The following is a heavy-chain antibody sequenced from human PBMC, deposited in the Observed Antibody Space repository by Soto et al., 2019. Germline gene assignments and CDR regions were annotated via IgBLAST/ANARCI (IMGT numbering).Heavy chain of an antibody. CDR2: ISYDGSNK. Sequence: GGSLRLSCAASGFTFSSYGMHWVRQAPGKGLEWVAVISYDGSNKYYADSVKGRFTISRDNSKNTLYLQMNSLRAEDTAVYYCAKALARIQLWLSSVDYWGQGTLVTVSS. V-gene: IGHV3-30*18. CDR1: GFTFSSYG. J-gene: IGHJ4*02. D-gene: IGHD5-18*01. CDR3: AKALARIQLWLSSVDY.